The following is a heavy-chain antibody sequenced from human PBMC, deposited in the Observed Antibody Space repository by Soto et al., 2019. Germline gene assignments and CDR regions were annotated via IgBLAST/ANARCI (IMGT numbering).Heavy chain of an antibody. CDR2: IYYSGST. CDR3: ARHGIVVVTATPAHMDV. J-gene: IGHJ6*02. CDR1: GGSISSSSYY. Sequence: SETLSLTCTVSGGSISSSSYYWGWIRQPPGKGLEWIGSIYYSGSTYYNPSLKSRVTISVDTSKNQFSLKLSSVTAADTAVYYCARHGIVVVTATPAHMDVWGQGTTVTVSS. V-gene: IGHV4-39*01. D-gene: IGHD2-21*02.